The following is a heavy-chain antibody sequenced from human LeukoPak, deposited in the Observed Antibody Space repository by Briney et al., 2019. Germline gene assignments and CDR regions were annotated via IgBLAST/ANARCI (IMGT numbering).Heavy chain of an antibody. CDR1: GFTFSSYE. CDR2: ISSSGSII. V-gene: IGHV3-48*03. J-gene: IGHJ6*03. D-gene: IGHD4-11*01. CDR3: TRVEETATTAAIIRKYSYYYYYMDV. Sequence: GGSLRLSCAASGFTFSSYEMNWVRQAPGKGLEFISYISSSGSIIYYADSVKGRFTISRDNAKNSLYLQMNSLRGEDTAVYYCTRVEETATTAAIIRKYSYYYYYMDVWGKGNTVTVSS.